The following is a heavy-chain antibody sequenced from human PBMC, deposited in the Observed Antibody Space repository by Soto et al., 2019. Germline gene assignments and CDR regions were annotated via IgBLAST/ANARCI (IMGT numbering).Heavy chain of an antibody. CDR1: GFTFDDYA. Sequence: GGSLRLSCAASGFTFDDYAMHWVRQAPGKGLEWVSGISWNSGSIGYADSVKGRFTISRDNAKNSLYLQMNSLRAEDTALYYCAKDIRIYDILTDPFDAFDIWGQGTMVTVSS. J-gene: IGHJ3*02. V-gene: IGHV3-9*01. CDR3: AKDIRIYDILTDPFDAFDI. D-gene: IGHD3-9*01. CDR2: ISWNSGSI.